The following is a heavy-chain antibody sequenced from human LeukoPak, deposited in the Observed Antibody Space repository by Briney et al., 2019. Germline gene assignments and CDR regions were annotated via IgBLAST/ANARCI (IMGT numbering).Heavy chain of an antibody. V-gene: IGHV3-30*14. D-gene: IGHD3-10*01. CDR1: GFTFSRHA. Sequence: PGRSLRLSCAASGFTFSRHAMHWVRQAPGKGLEWVAVISYDGRNKYYADSVKGRFTISRDNSKNTLYLQMNSLRAEDTAVYYCARDQGGITRYWGQGTLVTVSS. CDR3: ARDQGGITRY. CDR2: ISYDGRNK. J-gene: IGHJ4*02.